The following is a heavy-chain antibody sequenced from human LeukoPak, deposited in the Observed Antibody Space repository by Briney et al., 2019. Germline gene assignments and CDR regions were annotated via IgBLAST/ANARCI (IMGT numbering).Heavy chain of an antibody. D-gene: IGHD2-15*01. Sequence: PGGSLRLSCVVSGFTFINYGMSWVRQAPGKGLEWVSTIRASGDRTYYAESGKGRFTMSGDKSKNTLYLQLSTLRAEDTAVYHCAVLAVPAVGYWGQGTLVIVSS. V-gene: IGHV3-23*01. CDR2: IRASGDRT. J-gene: IGHJ4*02. CDR3: AVLAVPAVGY. CDR1: GFTFINYG.